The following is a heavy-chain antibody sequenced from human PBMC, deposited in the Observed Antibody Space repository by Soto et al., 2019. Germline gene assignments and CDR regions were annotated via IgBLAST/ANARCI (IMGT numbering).Heavy chain of an antibody. CDR1: GFTFNNYW. CDR3: ARGVRGHYGKDV. V-gene: IGHV3-74*01. J-gene: IGHJ6*02. Sequence: GGSLRLSCAASGFTFNNYWIHWVRQAPGKGPMWVSRINGDGTTTNYADSVKGRFAISRDNAKNTVYLQMNSLRAEDTALYYCARGVRGHYGKDVWGQGTTVTVSS. CDR2: INGDGTTT. D-gene: IGHD3-10*01.